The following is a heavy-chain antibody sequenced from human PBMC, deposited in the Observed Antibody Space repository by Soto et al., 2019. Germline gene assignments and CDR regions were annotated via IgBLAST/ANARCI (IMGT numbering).Heavy chain of an antibody. V-gene: IGHV4-59*01. Sequence: QVRLQESGPGLVKSSETLSLTCTVSGGSLSSFYWGWIRRPPGKGLEWIGYIYHSGTTRYNSSLKSRVTMSVDSSKNEFSLKLTSVTAADTATYYCARVHKEGLVTVPAAHYDHWGHGTLVTVAS. CDR1: GGSLSSFY. CDR3: ARVHKEGLVTVPAAHYDH. D-gene: IGHD2-2*01. CDR2: IYHSGTT. J-gene: IGHJ4*01.